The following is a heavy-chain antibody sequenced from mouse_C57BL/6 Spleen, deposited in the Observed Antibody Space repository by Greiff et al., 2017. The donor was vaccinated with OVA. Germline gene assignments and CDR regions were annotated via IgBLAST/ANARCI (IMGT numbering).Heavy chain of an antibody. CDR2: IDPSSGGT. Sequence: QVQLQQPGAELVKPGASVKLSCKASGYTFTSYWMHWVQQRPGRGLEWIGRIDPSSGGTKYNEKFKSKATLTVDKPSSTAYMQLSSLTSEDSAVYYCARGCYGSSWYFDVWGTGTTVTVSS. D-gene: IGHD1-1*01. CDR1: GYTFTSYW. CDR3: ARGCYGSSWYFDV. J-gene: IGHJ1*03. V-gene: IGHV1-72*01.